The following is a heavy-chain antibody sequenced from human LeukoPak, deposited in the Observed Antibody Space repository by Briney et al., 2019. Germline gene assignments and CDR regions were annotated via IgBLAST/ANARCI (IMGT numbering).Heavy chain of an antibody. CDR3: AKGPRY. V-gene: IGHV4-30-4*01. CDR1: GGSISRGDYY. J-gene: IGHJ4*02. CDR2: IYYSGST. Sequence: SETLSLTCTVSGGSISRGDYYWSWIRQPPGGGLEWLGYIYYSGSTYYNPSLKSRVTISADTSKNQSSLKLSSVTAADTAVDYCAKGPRYWGQGTLVTVSS.